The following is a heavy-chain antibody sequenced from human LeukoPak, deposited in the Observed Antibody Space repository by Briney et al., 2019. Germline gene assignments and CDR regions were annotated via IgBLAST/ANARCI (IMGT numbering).Heavy chain of an antibody. D-gene: IGHD4-17*01. CDR3: ATGRYTTVTIQPFDY. V-gene: IGHV1-24*01. J-gene: IGHJ4*02. CDR1: GYTLTELS. Sequence: ASVTVSCKVSGYTLTELSMHWVRQAPGKGLEWMGGFDPEDGETIYAQKFQGRVTMTEDTSTDTAYMELSSLRSEDTAVYYCATGRYTTVTIQPFDYWGQGTLVTVSS. CDR2: FDPEDGET.